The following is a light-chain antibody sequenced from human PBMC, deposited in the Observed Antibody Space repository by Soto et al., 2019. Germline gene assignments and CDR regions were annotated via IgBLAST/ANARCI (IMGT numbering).Light chain of an antibody. Sequence: QSVLTQPPSVSGARGQWVTIACTGSSSNIGAGYDVHWYQQFQGTAPKLLIFGNDNRPSGVPDRFSGSKSATSASLAITGLQAEDEADYYCQFYDSSLSGWVFGGGTKLTVL. CDR2: GND. V-gene: IGLV1-40*01. CDR3: QFYDSSLSGWV. CDR1: SSNIGAGYD. J-gene: IGLJ3*02.